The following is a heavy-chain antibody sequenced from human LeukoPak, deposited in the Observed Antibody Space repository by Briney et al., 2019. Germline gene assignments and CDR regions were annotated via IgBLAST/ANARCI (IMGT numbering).Heavy chain of an antibody. Sequence: SETLSLTCTVSGGSIRSYYWSWIRQPPGKGLEWIGYIYYSGSSNSNPSLKSRVTISADTSKNQFSLRLNSVTAADTAVYYCATSGRPTSWSSMDVWGKGTTVIVSS. D-gene: IGHD2-2*01. J-gene: IGHJ6*03. CDR2: IYYSGSS. CDR1: GGSIRSYY. CDR3: ATSGRPTSWSSMDV. V-gene: IGHV4-59*12.